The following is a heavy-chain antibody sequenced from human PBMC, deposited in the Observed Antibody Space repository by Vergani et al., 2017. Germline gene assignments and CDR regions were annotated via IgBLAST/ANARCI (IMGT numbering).Heavy chain of an antibody. Sequence: EVQLVQSGAEVKKPGESLKISCKGSGYSFTSYWIGWVRQMPGKGLEWMGIIYPGDSDTRYSTSFQGQVTISADKSISTAYLQWSSLKASDTAMDYCVRRDSSGYYPGGDPFDIWGQGTMVTVSS. CDR1: GYSFTSYW. CDR3: VRRDSSGYYPGGDPFDI. D-gene: IGHD3-22*01. V-gene: IGHV5-51*01. J-gene: IGHJ3*02. CDR2: IYPGDSDT.